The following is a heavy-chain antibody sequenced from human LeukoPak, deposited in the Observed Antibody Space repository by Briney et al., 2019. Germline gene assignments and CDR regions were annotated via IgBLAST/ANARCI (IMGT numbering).Heavy chain of an antibody. V-gene: IGHV4-34*01. CDR1: GGSFSGYY. D-gene: IGHD6-6*01. Sequence: SETLSLTCAVYGGSFSGYYWGWIRQPPGKGLEWIGNIYFDGNTYYNPSLKSRLTISIDTSKNQFSLQLTSVSAADTAVYFCARDSHYTTSSNYYYYYTNVWGKGTTVTVSS. CDR3: ARDSHYTTSSNYYYYYTNV. J-gene: IGHJ6*03. CDR2: IYFDGNT.